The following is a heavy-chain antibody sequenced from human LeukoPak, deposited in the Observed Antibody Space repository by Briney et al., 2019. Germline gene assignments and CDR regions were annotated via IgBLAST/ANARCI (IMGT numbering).Heavy chain of an antibody. D-gene: IGHD4-17*01. CDR3: ARDYGDYAGYYYYYYMDV. CDR2: ISGSGGST. J-gene: IGHJ6*03. Sequence: AGGSLRLSCAASGFTFSSYAMSWVRQAPGKGLEWVSAISGSGGSTYYADSVKGRFTISRDNAKNSLYLQMNSLRAEDTAVYYCARDYGDYAGYYYYYYMDVWGKGTTVTVSS. V-gene: IGHV3-23*01. CDR1: GFTFSSYA.